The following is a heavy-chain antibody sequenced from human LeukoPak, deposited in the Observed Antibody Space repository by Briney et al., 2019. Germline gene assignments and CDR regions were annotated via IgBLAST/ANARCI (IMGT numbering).Heavy chain of an antibody. V-gene: IGHV3-7*01. J-gene: IGHJ4*02. D-gene: IGHD5-12*01. CDR1: GFTFSTYW. CDR2: IKQDGSER. CDR3: ARAGGYASSWAY. Sequence: GGSLRLSCAASGFTFSTYWMTWVRRAPGKGLEWVANIKQDGSERYYVDSVKGRFTISRDNAKNSLDLQMNSLRGDDTAVYYCARAGGYASSWAYWGQGTLVTVSS.